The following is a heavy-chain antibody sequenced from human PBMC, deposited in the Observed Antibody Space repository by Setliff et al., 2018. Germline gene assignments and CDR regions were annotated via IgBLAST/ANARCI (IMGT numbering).Heavy chain of an antibody. V-gene: IGHV3-33*06. D-gene: IGHD6-19*01. CDR1: GFIFSNYG. Sequence: GGSLRLSCAASGFIFSNYGMHWVRQAPGKGLEWLAGIYYDGSNKYYADSLKGRFTISRDNSKNTLYLQMNSLRAEDTAVYYCAKNHLAGTPHVYFDYWGQGTLVTVSS. CDR2: IYYDGSNK. J-gene: IGHJ4*02. CDR3: AKNHLAGTPHVYFDY.